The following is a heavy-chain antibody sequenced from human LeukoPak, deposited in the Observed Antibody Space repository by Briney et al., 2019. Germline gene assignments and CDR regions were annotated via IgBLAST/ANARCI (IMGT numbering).Heavy chain of an antibody. CDR2: INHSGST. V-gene: IGHV4-34*01. Sequence: SETLSLTCAVYGGSFSGYYWSWIRQPPGKGLEWIGEINHSGSTNYNPSLKSRVTISVDTSKNQFSLKLSSVTAADTAVYYCASVGTAMGLPFDYWGQGTLVTVSS. CDR3: ASVGTAMGLPFDY. D-gene: IGHD5-18*01. CDR1: GGSFSGYY. J-gene: IGHJ4*02.